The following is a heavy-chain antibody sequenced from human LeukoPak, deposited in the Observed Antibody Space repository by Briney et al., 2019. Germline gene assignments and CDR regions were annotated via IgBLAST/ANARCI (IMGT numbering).Heavy chain of an antibody. CDR2: IIPILGIA. J-gene: IGHJ6*02. CDR3: ANIAAADYYYYYGMDV. CDR1: GGTFSSYA. V-gene: IGHV1-69*04. D-gene: IGHD6-13*01. Sequence: SVKVSCKASGGTFSSYAISWVRQAPGQGLEWMGRIIPILGIANYVQKFQGRVTITADKPTSTAYMELSSLRSEDTAVYYCANIAAADYYYYYGMDVWGQGTTVTVSS.